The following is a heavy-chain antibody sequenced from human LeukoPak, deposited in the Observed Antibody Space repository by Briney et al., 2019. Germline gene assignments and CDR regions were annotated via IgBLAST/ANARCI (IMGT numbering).Heavy chain of an antibody. Sequence: GESLQISCKGSGYRFSNFWIGGVRQMPGKGLEWMGIIYPGDSDARYSPSFQGQVTISADKSINTAYLQWSSLKASDTAIYYCARPHSSSWDPFDYWGQGTLVTVSS. V-gene: IGHV5-51*01. CDR1: GYRFSNFW. D-gene: IGHD6-13*01. J-gene: IGHJ4*02. CDR3: ARPHSSSWDPFDY. CDR2: IYPGDSDA.